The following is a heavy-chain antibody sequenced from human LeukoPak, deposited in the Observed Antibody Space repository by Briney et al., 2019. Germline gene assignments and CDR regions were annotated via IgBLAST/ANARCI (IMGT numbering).Heavy chain of an antibody. CDR1: GGTFSSYA. Sequence: SVKVSCKASGGTFSSYAISWVRQAPGQGLEWMGGIIPIFGTANYAQKFQGRVTITADGSTSTAYMELSSLRSEDTAVYYCAGTYYDFWSGYSHYYYYMDVWGKGTTVTVSS. CDR2: IIPIFGTA. J-gene: IGHJ6*03. CDR3: AGTYYDFWSGYSHYYYYMDV. V-gene: IGHV1-69*13. D-gene: IGHD3-3*01.